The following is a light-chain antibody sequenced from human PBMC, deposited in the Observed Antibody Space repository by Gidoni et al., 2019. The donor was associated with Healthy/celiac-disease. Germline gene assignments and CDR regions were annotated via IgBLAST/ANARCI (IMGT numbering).Light chain of an antibody. V-gene: IGLV2-23*02. Sequence: QSALTQPASVSGSPGQSITIFCTGTSSDVGSYNLVSWYQQHPGKAPKLMIYEVSKRPSGVSNRFSGSKSGNTASLTISGLQAEDEADYYCCSYEGSSTPLFGGGTKLTVL. CDR3: CSYEGSSTPL. J-gene: IGLJ2*01. CDR2: EVS. CDR1: SSDVGSYNL.